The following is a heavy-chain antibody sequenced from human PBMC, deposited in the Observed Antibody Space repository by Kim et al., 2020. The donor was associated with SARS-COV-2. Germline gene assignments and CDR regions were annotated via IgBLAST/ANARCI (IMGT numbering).Heavy chain of an antibody. CDR3: AKGRGYQLPLGD. Sequence: GGSLRLSCAASGFTFSSYGMHWVRQAPGKGLEWVAVISYDGSNKYYADSVKGRFTISRDNSKNTLYLQMNSLRAEDTAVYYCAKGRGYQLPLGDWGQGTLVTVSS. CDR1: GFTFSSYG. D-gene: IGHD2-2*01. J-gene: IGHJ4*02. V-gene: IGHV3-30*18. CDR2: ISYDGSNK.